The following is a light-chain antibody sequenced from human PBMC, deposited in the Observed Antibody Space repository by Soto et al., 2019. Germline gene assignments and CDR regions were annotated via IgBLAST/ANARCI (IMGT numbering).Light chain of an antibody. V-gene: IGKV3-20*01. Sequence: EVALTQSPGTLSLSPGERAALSCRASQSVSSTSLAWYQQKPGQAPRLLTFGASSRAAGIPDRFSASGSGTDFTLTISRLEPEDGAVYYCHQYDSSPPLTFGGGTKVEIK. CDR3: HQYDSSPPLT. CDR2: GAS. CDR1: QSVSSTS. J-gene: IGKJ4*01.